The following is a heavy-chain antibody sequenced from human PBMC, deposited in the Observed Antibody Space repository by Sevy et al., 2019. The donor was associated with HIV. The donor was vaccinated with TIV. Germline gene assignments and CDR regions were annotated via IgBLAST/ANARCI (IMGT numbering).Heavy chain of an antibody. J-gene: IGHJ4*02. CDR3: AREGCTQPHDY. D-gene: IGHD2-8*01. Sequence: GGSLRLSCAASGFTFAKYSMSWVRQAPGKGLEWVSTFSFGCGRINYADSVKGRFTISRDDSKNTPFLQMNSLRAEDTATYFCAREGCTQPHDYWGQRTLVTVSS. V-gene: IGHV3-23*01. CDR2: FSFGCGRI. CDR1: GFTFAKYS.